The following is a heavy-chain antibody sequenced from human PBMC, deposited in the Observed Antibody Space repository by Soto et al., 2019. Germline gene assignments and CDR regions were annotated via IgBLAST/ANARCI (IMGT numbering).Heavy chain of an antibody. Sequence: QVQLVQSGAEVKKPGSSVKVSCKASGGTFSSYAISWVRQAPGQGLEWMGEIIPIFGTANYAQKFQGRVTITADEPTSTDYMGLGSLRSEDTAVYYCARDRGPSSGYYPYWFDPWGQGTLVTVSS. J-gene: IGHJ5*02. D-gene: IGHD3-22*01. CDR3: ARDRGPSSGYYPYWFDP. CDR2: IIPIFGTA. CDR1: GGTFSSYA. V-gene: IGHV1-69*12.